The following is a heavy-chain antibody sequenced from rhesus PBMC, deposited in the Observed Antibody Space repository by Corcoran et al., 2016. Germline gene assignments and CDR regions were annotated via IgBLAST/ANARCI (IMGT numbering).Heavy chain of an antibody. CDR3: EKGGGGRAANGTSYFDH. V-gene: IGHV4-127*01. J-gene: IGHJ4*01. Sequence: QVQLQEPGPGLVKPWETLSLTCTVSGYSVSSSYDWNWIRQPPGKGLEWIAFIGGGDGGTNYNPSLRGRVSSSKDPTENHFSLKLYAVTAADTAVYYCEKGGGGRAANGTSYFDHWGQGVLVTVSS. CDR1: GYSVSSSYD. D-gene: IGHD6-25*01. CDR2: IGGGDGGT.